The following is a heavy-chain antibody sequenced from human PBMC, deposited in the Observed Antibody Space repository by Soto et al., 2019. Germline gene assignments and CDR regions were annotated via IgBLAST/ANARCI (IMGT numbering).Heavy chain of an antibody. CDR2: IIPIFTRT. J-gene: IGHJ4*02. V-gene: IGHV1-69*01. CDR3: ARDVVRSTAGDS. CDR1: GGTFSTSS. Sequence: QLQLVQSGTEVKEPGSSVKVSCKASGGTFSTSSFVWVRQGPGQGLEWMGGIIPIFTRTNFAQKFQGRVTFSADESTRTTYMDLRSLTSEDTAIYYCARDVVRSTAGDSWGQGTLVTVSS. D-gene: IGHD2-15*01.